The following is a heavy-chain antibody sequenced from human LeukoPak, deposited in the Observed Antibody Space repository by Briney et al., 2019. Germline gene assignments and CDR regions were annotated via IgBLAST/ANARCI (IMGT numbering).Heavy chain of an antibody. D-gene: IGHD6-13*01. V-gene: IGHV3-33*01. Sequence: GRSLRLSCAASGFTFSSYGMHWVRQAPGKGLEWVAVIWYDGSNKYYADSVKGRFTISKDNFKNTLYLQMNSLRAEDTAVYYCARDPSSWSSSWNDYWGQGTLVTVSS. J-gene: IGHJ4*02. CDR2: IWYDGSNK. CDR1: GFTFSSYG. CDR3: ARDPSSWSSSWNDY.